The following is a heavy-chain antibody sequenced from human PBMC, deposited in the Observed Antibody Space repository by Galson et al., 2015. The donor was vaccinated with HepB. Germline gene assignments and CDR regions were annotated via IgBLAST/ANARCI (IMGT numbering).Heavy chain of an antibody. D-gene: IGHD3-22*01. CDR1: GFSLSTSGMR. Sequence: PALVKPTQTLTLTCTFSGFSLSTSGMRVSWIRQPPGKALEWLARIDWDDGKFYSTSLKTRLTTSKDTSKNQVVLTMTNMDPVDTATYYCARIQPGYWGAFDIWGQGTMVTVSS. CDR3: ARIQPGYWGAFDI. CDR2: IDWDDGK. V-gene: IGHV2-70*04. J-gene: IGHJ3*02.